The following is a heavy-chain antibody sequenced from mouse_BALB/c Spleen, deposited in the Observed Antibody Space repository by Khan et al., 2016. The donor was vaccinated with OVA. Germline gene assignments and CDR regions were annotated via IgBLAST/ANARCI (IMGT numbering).Heavy chain of an antibody. Sequence: EVQLQESGGGLVKPGGSLKLSCTASGFTFSSYDMSWVRQTPEKRLEWVAYINSGVDTTYSPDTVKGRFTFSRDNAKTTLYLQMSSLKSEDTAIYYCTRRPGYVDVWGAGTTVTVSS. V-gene: IGHV5-12-1*01. CDR1: GFTFSSYD. CDR2: INSGVDTT. J-gene: IGHJ1*01. CDR3: TRRPGYVDV.